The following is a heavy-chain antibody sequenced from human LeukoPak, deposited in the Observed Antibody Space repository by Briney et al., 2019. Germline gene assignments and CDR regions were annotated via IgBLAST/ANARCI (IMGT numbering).Heavy chain of an antibody. CDR2: IYTTGST. D-gene: IGHD3-10*01. V-gene: IGHV4-61*02. Sequence: SETLSLTCTVSGGSISSGSYYWSWIRQPAGKGLEWIGRIYTTGSTNYNPSLKSRVTISVDTSENQFPLNLSSVTAADTAVYYCARVSFGSGYYCYMDVWGKGTTVTVSS. CDR1: GGSISSGSYY. CDR3: ARVSFGSGYYCYMDV. J-gene: IGHJ6*03.